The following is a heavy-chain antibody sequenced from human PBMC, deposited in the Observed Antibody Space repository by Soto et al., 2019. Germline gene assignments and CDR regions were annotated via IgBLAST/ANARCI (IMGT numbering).Heavy chain of an antibody. CDR1: GGSISSYY. J-gene: IGHJ5*02. D-gene: IGHD6-6*01. CDR2: IYYSGST. CDR3: ARAPARPNESWFDP. V-gene: IGHV4-59*01. Sequence: PSETLSLTCTVSGGSISSYYWSWIRQPPGKGLEWIGYIYYSGSTNYNPSLKSRVTISVDTSKNQFSLKLSSVTAADTAVYYCARAPARPNESWFDPWGQGTLVTVSS.